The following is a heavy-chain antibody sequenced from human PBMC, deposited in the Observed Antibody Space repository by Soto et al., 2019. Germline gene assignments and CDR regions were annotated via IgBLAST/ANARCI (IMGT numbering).Heavy chain of an antibody. CDR3: ARAPRKDFWSGSDAFDI. Sequence: QVQLQESGPGLVKPSQTLSLTCTVSGGSISSGNYYWSWIRQHPGKGLEWIGYIYYSGSTYYNPSLKSRVTISVDTSKNQFSLKLSSVTAADTAVYHCARAPRKDFWSGSDAFDIWGQGTMVTVSS. D-gene: IGHD3-3*01. CDR1: GGSISSGNYY. CDR2: IYYSGST. J-gene: IGHJ3*02. V-gene: IGHV4-31*03.